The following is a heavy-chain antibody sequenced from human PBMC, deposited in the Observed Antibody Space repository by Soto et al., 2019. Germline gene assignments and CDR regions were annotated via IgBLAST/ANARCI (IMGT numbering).Heavy chain of an antibody. J-gene: IGHJ6*02. CDR1: EYRCTSYW. V-gene: IGHV5-10-1*01. CDR2: IDPSDSYT. Sequence: PGEPLKVSCHGSEYRCTSYWISWMRPLPRKGLEWRGRIDPSDSYTNYSPSFQGHVTISVDKSISTAYLQWSSLKASDTAMFYCARMSITPSFYYGMAGRGHGTTVTVSS. CDR3: ARMSITPSFYYGMAG. D-gene: IGHD2-15*01.